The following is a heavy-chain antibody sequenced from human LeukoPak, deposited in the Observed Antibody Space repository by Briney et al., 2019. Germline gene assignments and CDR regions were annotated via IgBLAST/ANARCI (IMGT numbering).Heavy chain of an antibody. CDR3: ARAIAVASYDAFDI. D-gene: IGHD6-19*01. V-gene: IGHV1-69*01. CDR1: GGTYSSYA. Sequence: GASVNVSCKATGGTYSSYAISWVRQAPGQGLEWMGGIIPIFGTANYAQKFQGRVTITADESTSTAYMELSSLRSEDTAVYYCARAIAVASYDAFDIWGQGTMVTVSS. J-gene: IGHJ3*02. CDR2: IIPIFGTA.